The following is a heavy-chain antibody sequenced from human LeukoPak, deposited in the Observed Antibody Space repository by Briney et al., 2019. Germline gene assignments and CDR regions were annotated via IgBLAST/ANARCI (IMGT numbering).Heavy chain of an antibody. D-gene: IGHD3-10*01. V-gene: IGHV3-23*01. Sequence: GGSLRLSCAASGFTFSSYAMSWVRQAPGKGLEWVSAISGSGGSTYYADSVKGRFTISRDNSKNTLYLQMNSLRAEDTAVYYCARGGGGVLFWTMVDFDYWGQGTLVTVSS. CDR1: GFTFSSYA. CDR2: ISGSGGST. CDR3: ARGGGGVLFWTMVDFDY. J-gene: IGHJ4*02.